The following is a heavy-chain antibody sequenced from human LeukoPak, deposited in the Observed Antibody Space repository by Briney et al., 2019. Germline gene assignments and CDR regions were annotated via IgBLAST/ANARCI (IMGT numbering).Heavy chain of an antibody. D-gene: IGHD2-2*01. CDR3: ARQGGQLLSYNWFDP. CDR2: IYPGDSDT. CDR1: GYSFTSYW. Sequence: GESLKISCQGSGYSFTSYWIGWVRQMPGKGLEWMGIIYPGDSDTRYSPPFQGQVTISADKSISTAYLQWSSLKASDTAMYYCARQGGQLLSYNWFDPWGQGTLVTVSS. J-gene: IGHJ5*02. V-gene: IGHV5-51*01.